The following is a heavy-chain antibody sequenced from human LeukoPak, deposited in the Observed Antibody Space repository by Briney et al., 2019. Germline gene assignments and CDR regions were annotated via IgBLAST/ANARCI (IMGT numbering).Heavy chain of an antibody. J-gene: IGHJ4*02. CDR1: GFTSDDYG. V-gene: IGHV3-20*04. CDR3: ARDRGPVGATTGFDY. Sequence: GGSLTLSCAASGFTSDDYGMSWVRQAPGKGLEWVSGINWNGGSTGYADSVKGRFTISRDNAKNSLYLQMNSLRAEDTALYYCARDRGPVGATTGFDYWGQGTLVTVSS. D-gene: IGHD1-26*01. CDR2: INWNGGST.